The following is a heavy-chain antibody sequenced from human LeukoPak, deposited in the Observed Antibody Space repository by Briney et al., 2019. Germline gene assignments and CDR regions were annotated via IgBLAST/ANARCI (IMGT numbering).Heavy chain of an antibody. Sequence: GGSLRLSCAASGFTFSSYNMNWVRQAPGKGLEWVSSISSSSSSIYYADSVKGRFTISRDNAKNSLCLQMNSLRAEDTAVYYCASNVDTAIGLAALGYWGQGTLVTVSS. J-gene: IGHJ4*02. D-gene: IGHD5-18*01. CDR1: GFTFSSYN. CDR2: ISSSSSSI. V-gene: IGHV3-21*01. CDR3: ASNVDTAIGLAALGY.